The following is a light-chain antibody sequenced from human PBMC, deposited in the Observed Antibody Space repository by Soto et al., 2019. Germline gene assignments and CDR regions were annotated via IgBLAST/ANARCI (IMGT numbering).Light chain of an antibody. CDR3: SSYGGSSNLV. CDR1: SSDVGGYNY. V-gene: IGLV2-8*01. CDR2: EVS. J-gene: IGLJ2*01. Sequence: QSALTQPPSASGSPGQSVTISCTGTSSDVGGYNYVSWYQQHPGNAPKLMIYEVSKRPSGVPDRFSGSKSGNTASLTVSGLQPEDEADYYCSSYGGSSNLVFGGGTKVTVL.